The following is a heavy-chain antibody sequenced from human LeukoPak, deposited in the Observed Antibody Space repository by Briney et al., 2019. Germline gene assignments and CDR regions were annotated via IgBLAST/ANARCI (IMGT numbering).Heavy chain of an antibody. CDR1: GFTFSSYW. D-gene: IGHD1-26*01. Sequence: GGSLRLSCAASGFTFSSYWMSWVRQAPGKGLEWVANVNKDGGEKYYVDSVKGRFTISRDNAKDSLYLQVNSLRADDTAVYYCVKDSPPRYSGSPPAYWGQGTLVTVSS. CDR2: VNKDGGEK. V-gene: IGHV3-7*03. J-gene: IGHJ4*02. CDR3: VKDSPPRYSGSPPAY.